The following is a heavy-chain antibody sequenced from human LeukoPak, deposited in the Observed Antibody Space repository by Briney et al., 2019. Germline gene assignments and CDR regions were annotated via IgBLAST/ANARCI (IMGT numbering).Heavy chain of an antibody. CDR1: GGSISSGDYY. Sequence: SQTLSLTCTVSGGSISSGDYYWSWIRQPPGKGLEWIGYIYYSGSTYYNPSLKSRVTISVDTSKNQFSLKLSSVTAADTAVYYCARESSYYDFWSGYSGPYYGMDVWGQGTTVTVSS. CDR2: IYYSGST. V-gene: IGHV4-30-4*01. J-gene: IGHJ6*02. D-gene: IGHD3-3*01. CDR3: ARESSYYDFWSGYSGPYYGMDV.